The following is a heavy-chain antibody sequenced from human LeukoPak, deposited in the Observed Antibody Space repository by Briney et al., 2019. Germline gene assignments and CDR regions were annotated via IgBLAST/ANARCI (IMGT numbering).Heavy chain of an antibody. V-gene: IGHV3-74*01. J-gene: IGHJ4*02. Sequence: GGSLRLSCAASGFTFSSYWMHWVRQAPGKGLVWVSHINTDVSSTTYADSAKGRFTISRDNSKNTLYLQMNSLRAEDTAVYYCARLTSITIFGEPYYFDYWGQGTLVTVSS. CDR2: INTDVSST. CDR1: GFTFSSYW. CDR3: ARLTSITIFGEPYYFDY. D-gene: IGHD3-3*01.